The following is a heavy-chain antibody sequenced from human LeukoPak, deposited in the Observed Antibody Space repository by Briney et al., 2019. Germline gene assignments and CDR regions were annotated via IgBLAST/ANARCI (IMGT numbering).Heavy chain of an antibody. J-gene: IGHJ3*02. V-gene: IGHV3-20*04. CDR2: INWNGGST. Sequence: GGSLRLSCAASGFTFDDYGMSWVRHAPGKGLEWVSGINWNGGSTGYADSVKGRFTISRDNAKNSLYLQMNSLRAEDTALYYCARDEVTIFGVVTAEAFDIWGQGTMVTVSS. CDR1: GFTFDDYG. CDR3: ARDEVTIFGVVTAEAFDI. D-gene: IGHD3-3*01.